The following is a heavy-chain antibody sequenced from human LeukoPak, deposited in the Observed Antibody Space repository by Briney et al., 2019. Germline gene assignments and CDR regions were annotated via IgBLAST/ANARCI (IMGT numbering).Heavy chain of an antibody. D-gene: IGHD7-27*01. V-gene: IGHV3-11*04. CDR3: ARANWGSRRGLDY. CDR1: GFSFRDFA. CDR2: ISSSGSTI. Sequence: GGSLRLSCAASGFSFRDFAMTWVRQAPGKGLEWVSYISSSGSTIYYADSVKGRFTISRDNAKNSLYLQMNSLRAEDTAVYYCARANWGSRRGLDYWGQGTLVTVSS. J-gene: IGHJ4*02.